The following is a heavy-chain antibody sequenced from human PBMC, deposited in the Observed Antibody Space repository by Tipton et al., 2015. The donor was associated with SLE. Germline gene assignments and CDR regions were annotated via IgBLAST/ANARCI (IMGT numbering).Heavy chain of an antibody. CDR1: GASISSGSYF. V-gene: IGHV4-61*02. D-gene: IGHD4-11*01. CDR3: AREFLNPVTTVHYYLDL. Sequence: TLSLTCTVSGASISSGSYFWTWIRQPAGKPLEWLGRIFLSGDTNYNPPLKSRVTMSVDTSKNQFSLKLISVTAADTAVYYCAREFLNPVTTVHYYLDLWGRGTLVTVSS. CDR2: IFLSGDT. J-gene: IGHJ2*01.